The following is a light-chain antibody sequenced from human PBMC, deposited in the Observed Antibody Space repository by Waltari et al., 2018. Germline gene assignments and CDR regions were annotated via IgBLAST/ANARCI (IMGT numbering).Light chain of an antibody. Sequence: QSALTQPPSASGSLGQSVTISCTGTSSDVGHYNYVSWYQQHPGKAPKLMISEVSKRPSGVPDRFSGSKSGNTAYLTVSGLQPEDEADYYCSSYAGSNTHYVFGTGTKVTVL. CDR3: SSYAGSNTHYV. J-gene: IGLJ1*01. CDR2: EVS. V-gene: IGLV2-8*01. CDR1: SSDVGHYNY.